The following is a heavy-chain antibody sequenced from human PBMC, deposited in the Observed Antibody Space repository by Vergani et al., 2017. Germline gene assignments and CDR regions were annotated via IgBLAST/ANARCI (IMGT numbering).Heavy chain of an antibody. CDR2: ISSSSSTI. Sequence: EVQLLESGGGLVQPGGSLRLSCAASGFTFSSYSMNWVRQAPGKGLEWVSYISSSSSTIYYADSVKGRFTISRDNAKNSLYLQMNSLRAEDTAVYYCAKDLKPVRGNVFDYWGQGTLVTVSS. CDR3: AKDLKPVRGNVFDY. J-gene: IGHJ4*02. CDR1: GFTFSSYS. D-gene: IGHD3-10*01. V-gene: IGHV3-48*01.